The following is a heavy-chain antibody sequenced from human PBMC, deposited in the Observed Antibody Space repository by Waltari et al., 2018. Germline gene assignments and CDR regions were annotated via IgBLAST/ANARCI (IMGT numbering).Heavy chain of an antibody. D-gene: IGHD5-12*01. J-gene: IGHJ4*02. V-gene: IGHV4-31*03. Sequence: QVQLQESGPGLVKPSQTLSLTCTVPGCSIRSDGSYWSWFRQHPGKGLEWIGNIYYTGSTYYNPSLKSRVTISIDTSKKQFSLSLNSVTAADTAVYYCAREGRDGYNFGYWGQGTLVTVSS. CDR2: IYYTGST. CDR3: AREGRDGYNFGY. CDR1: GCSIRSDGSY.